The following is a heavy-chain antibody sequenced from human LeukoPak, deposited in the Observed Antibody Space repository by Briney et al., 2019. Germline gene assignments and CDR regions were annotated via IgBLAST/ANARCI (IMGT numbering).Heavy chain of an antibody. J-gene: IGHJ4*02. V-gene: IGHV4-34*01. CDR1: GGSFSGYC. CDR3: ARGRRSSSWSPSDY. CDR2: INHSGST. D-gene: IGHD6-13*01. Sequence: SETLSLTCAVYGGSFSGYCWSWIRQPPGKGLEWIGEINHSGSTNYNPSLKSRVTISVDTSKNQFSLKLSSVTAADTAVYYCARGRRSSSWSPSDYWGQGTLVTVSS.